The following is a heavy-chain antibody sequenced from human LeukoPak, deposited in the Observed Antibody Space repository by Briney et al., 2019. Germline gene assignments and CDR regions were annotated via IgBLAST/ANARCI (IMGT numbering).Heavy chain of an antibody. D-gene: IGHD2-21*02. Sequence: SVKVSCKASGGTFSSYGISWVRQAPGQGLEWMGGIIPIFGSTNYAQKFQDRVTITADESTSTAYLELSSLRSEDTAVCYCARDLPVVTAHYQHSYFDYWGQGTLVTVSS. CDR3: ARDLPVVTAHYQHSYFDY. J-gene: IGHJ4*02. CDR1: GGTFSSYG. V-gene: IGHV1-69*13. CDR2: IIPIFGST.